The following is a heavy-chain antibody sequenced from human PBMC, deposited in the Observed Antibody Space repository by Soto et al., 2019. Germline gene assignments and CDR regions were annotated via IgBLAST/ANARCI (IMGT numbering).Heavy chain of an antibody. CDR1: GFTFSSYG. V-gene: IGHV3-30*18. CDR2: ISYDGSNK. D-gene: IGHD6-6*01. CDR3: AKDRGYSSSGLGNAFDI. J-gene: IGHJ3*02. Sequence: QVQLVESGGGVVQPGRSLRLSCAASGFTFSSYGMHWVRQAPGKGLEWVAVISYDGSNKYYADSVKGRITISRDNSKNTLYLQMNSLRAEDTAVYYCAKDRGYSSSGLGNAFDIWGQGTMVTVSS.